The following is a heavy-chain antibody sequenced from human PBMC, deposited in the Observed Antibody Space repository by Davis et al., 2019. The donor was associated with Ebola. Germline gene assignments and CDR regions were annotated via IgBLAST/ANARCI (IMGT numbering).Heavy chain of an antibody. CDR1: GFTFSSYY. Sequence: PGGSLRLSCAASGFTFSSYYMNWVRQAPGKGLEWVANIKPDGSEKYYVDSVKGRFTISRDNSKNTLYLQMNSLRAEDTAVYYCAKAWGEDYWGQGTLVTVSS. D-gene: IGHD3-16*01. J-gene: IGHJ4*02. V-gene: IGHV3-7*03. CDR3: AKAWGEDY. CDR2: IKPDGSEK.